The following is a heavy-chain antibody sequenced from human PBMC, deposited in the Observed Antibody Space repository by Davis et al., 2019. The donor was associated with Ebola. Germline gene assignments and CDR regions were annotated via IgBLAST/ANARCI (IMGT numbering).Heavy chain of an antibody. D-gene: IGHD4-11*01. J-gene: IGHJ6*02. CDR3: ARLPYINFYYYGMDV. Sequence: SETLSLTCTVSGGSISSHYWSWIRQSPGKGLEWIGYIYYSGSTYYNPSLKSRLIISIDMSKNQFSLRLSSVTAADTAIYFCARLPYINFYYYGMDVWGQGTTVTVSS. CDR2: IYYSGST. CDR1: GGSISSHY. V-gene: IGHV4-59*11.